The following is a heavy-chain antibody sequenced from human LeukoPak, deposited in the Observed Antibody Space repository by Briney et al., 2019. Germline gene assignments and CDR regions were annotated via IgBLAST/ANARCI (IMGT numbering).Heavy chain of an antibody. D-gene: IGHD3-22*01. CDR2: LSHRGNT. V-gene: IGHV4-61*01. CDR1: GDSVSNDFYY. CDR3: VRDRGVYDSSGSPQPFYFDC. J-gene: IGHJ4*02. Sequence: SETLSLTCTVSGDSVSNDFYYWGWIRQPPGKGLEWVACLSHRGNTNYNPSLKSRVTISVDTSKNQFSLKLISVTAADTAVYYCVRDRGVYDSSGSPQPFYFDCWGQGALVTVSS.